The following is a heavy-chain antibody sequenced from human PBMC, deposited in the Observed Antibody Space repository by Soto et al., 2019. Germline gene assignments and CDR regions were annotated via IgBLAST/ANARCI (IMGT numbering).Heavy chain of an antibody. CDR3: ARSAGWYAVHS. D-gene: IGHD6-19*01. J-gene: IGHJ4*02. Sequence: QVQLQESGPGLVKPSGTLSLTCAVSGDSVSSPYYWCWVRQPPGKGLEWIGEVFHTGATSYNPSLRSRVTISIDKSNNQVSLALTSVNAADTAVYYCARSAGWYAVHSWGPGTLVIVSS. V-gene: IGHV4-4*02. CDR2: VFHTGAT. CDR1: GDSVSSPYY.